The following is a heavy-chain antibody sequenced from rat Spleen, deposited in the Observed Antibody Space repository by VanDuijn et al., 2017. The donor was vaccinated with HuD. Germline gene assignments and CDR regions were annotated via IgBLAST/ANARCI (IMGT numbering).Heavy chain of an antibody. CDR3: ARSGGLYTYVMDA. V-gene: IGHV3-3*01. J-gene: IGHJ4*01. CDR2: INSAGST. D-gene: IGHD1-2*01. CDR1: GHSISSSYS. Sequence: EVQLQESGPGLVKPSQSLSLTCSVTGHSISSSYSWNWIREFPGSKLEWMGYINSAGSTIYNPSLKSRISITRDTSKNQFFLQVDAVTTDDTATYYCARSGGLYTYVMDAWGQGASVTVSS.